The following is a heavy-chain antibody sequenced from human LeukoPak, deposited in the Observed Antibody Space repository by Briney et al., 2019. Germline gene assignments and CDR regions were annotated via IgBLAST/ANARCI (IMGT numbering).Heavy chain of an antibody. CDR3: ARDSLENFDY. V-gene: IGHV4-59*12. CDR2: IYYSGST. CDR1: GGSNSSYY. Sequence: SETLSLTCTVSGGSNSSYYWSWIRQPPGKGLEWIGYIYYSGSTNYNPSLKSRVTISVDTSKNQFSLKLSSVTAADTAVYYCARDSLENFDYWGQGTLVTVSS. D-gene: IGHD1-1*01. J-gene: IGHJ4*02.